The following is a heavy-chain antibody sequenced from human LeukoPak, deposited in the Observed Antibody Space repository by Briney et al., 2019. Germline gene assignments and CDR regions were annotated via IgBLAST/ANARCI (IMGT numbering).Heavy chain of an antibody. CDR1: GFTFSSYA. Sequence: GGSLRLSCAASGFTFSSYAMHWVRQAPGKGLEWVAVISYDGSNKYYADSVKGRFTISRDNSKNTLYLQMNGLRAEDTAVYYCARAMTTVTLLIDYWGQGTLVTVSS. D-gene: IGHD4-17*01. J-gene: IGHJ4*02. CDR2: ISYDGSNK. CDR3: ARAMTTVTLLIDY. V-gene: IGHV3-30-3*01.